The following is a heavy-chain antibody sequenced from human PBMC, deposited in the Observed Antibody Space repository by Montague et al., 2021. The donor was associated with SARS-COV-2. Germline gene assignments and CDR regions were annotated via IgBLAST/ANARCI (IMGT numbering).Heavy chain of an antibody. CDR1: GFTFDDYA. CDR2: ISWNSGNI. J-gene: IGHJ3*02. D-gene: IGHD6-19*01. CDR3: AKGEIGSGWYGALDI. Sequence: SLRLSCAASGFTFDDYAMHWVRQAPGKGLEWVSGISWNSGNIGYADSVKGRFTISRDNAKNSLYLQMNSLRAEDTALYYCAKGEIGSGWYGALDIWGQGTMVTVSS. V-gene: IGHV3-9*01.